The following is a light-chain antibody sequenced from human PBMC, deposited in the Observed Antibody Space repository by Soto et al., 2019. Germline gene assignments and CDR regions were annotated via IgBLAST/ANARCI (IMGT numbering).Light chain of an antibody. CDR3: QSYDNSLSGSWV. Sequence: QSVLTQPPSASATPGQRVTISCSGSSSNIGTNYVYWYQHLPGTAPKLLIYGNSNRPSGVPDRFSGSKSGTSASLAINGLQAEDEAHYYCQSYDNSLSGSWVFGGGTKLTVL. J-gene: IGLJ3*02. V-gene: IGLV1-47*02. CDR1: SSNIGTNY. CDR2: GNS.